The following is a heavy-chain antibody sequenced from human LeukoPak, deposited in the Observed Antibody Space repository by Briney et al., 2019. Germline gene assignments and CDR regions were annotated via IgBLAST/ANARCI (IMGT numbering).Heavy chain of an antibody. Sequence: NPSQTLSLTCTVSGGSISSSTYYWSWIRQPAGKGLEWIGRIHSSGSTNYNSSLKSRVTISVDTSKNQFSLKLSSVTAADTAVYYCARGGDGYNYKAYWGQGTLVTVSS. V-gene: IGHV4-61*02. D-gene: IGHD5-24*01. CDR2: IHSSGST. CDR1: GGSISSSTYY. CDR3: ARGGDGYNYKAY. J-gene: IGHJ4*02.